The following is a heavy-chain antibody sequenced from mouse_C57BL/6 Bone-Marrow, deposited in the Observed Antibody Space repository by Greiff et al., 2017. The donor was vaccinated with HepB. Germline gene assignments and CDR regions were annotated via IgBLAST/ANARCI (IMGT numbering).Heavy chain of an antibody. CDR2: INPSTGGT. CDR1: GYSFTDYN. J-gene: IGHJ2*01. CDR3: ARSPYPNNYFDY. Sequence: DVQLQESGPELVKPGASVKISCKASGYSFTDYNMNWVKQSPEKSLEWIGEINPSTGGTTYNQKFKAKATLTVDKSSSTAYMQLKSLTSEDSAVYYCARSPYPNNYFDYWGQGTTLTVSS. V-gene: IGHV1-42*01. D-gene: IGHD2-10*01.